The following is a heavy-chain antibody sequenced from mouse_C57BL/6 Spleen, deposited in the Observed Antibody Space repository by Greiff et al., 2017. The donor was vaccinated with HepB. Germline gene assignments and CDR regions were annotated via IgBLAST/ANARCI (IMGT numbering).Heavy chain of an antibody. D-gene: IGHD1-1*01. CDR2: IYPGDGDT. Sequence: VKLMESGPELVKPGASVKISCKASGYAFSSSWMNWVKQRPGKGLEWIGRIYPGDGDTNYNGKFKGKATLTADKSSSTAYMQLSSLTSEDSAVYFCAREDYGSSYDFDVWGTGTTVTVSS. V-gene: IGHV1-82*01. CDR3: AREDYGSSYDFDV. CDR1: GYAFSSSW. J-gene: IGHJ1*03.